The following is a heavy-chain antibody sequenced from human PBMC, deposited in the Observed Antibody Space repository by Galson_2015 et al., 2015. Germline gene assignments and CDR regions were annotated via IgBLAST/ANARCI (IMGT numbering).Heavy chain of an antibody. Sequence: SLRLSCAASGFTFTSAYMSWIRQAPGKGLEWVAQIKSKGAGGGTDYAAPVRGRFTISRDDSTATIHLQMNSLQTEDTAMYYCVTDVPAVGAGDLDYWGQGTLVTVSS. J-gene: IGHJ4*02. D-gene: IGHD3-16*01. CDR1: GFTFTSAY. V-gene: IGHV3-15*01. CDR3: VTDVPAVGAGDLDY. CDR2: IKSKGAGGGT.